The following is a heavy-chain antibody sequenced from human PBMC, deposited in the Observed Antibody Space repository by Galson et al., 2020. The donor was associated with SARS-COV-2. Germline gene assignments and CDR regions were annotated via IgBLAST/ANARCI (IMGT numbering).Heavy chain of an antibody. J-gene: IGHJ5*02. CDR3: ARGFQVRGVIIIVPVRVYWFDP. D-gene: IGHD3-10*01. V-gene: IGHV1-8*01. CDR1: GYTFTSYD. CDR2: MNPNSGNT. Sequence: GESLKISCKASGYTFTSYDINWVRQATGQGLEWMGWMNPNSGNTGYAQKFQGRVTMTRNTSISTAYMELSSLRSEDTAVYYCARGFQVRGVIIIVPVRVYWFDPWGQGTLVTVSS.